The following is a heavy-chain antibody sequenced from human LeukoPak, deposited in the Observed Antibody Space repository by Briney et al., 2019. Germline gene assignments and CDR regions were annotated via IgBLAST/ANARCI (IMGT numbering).Heavy chain of an antibody. D-gene: IGHD3-22*01. CDR3: ARDNYYDSSGYYDY. CDR2: IYSGGST. Sequence: GGSLRLSCAASGFTVSSNYMSWVRQAPGKGLEWVSVIYSGGSTYYADSVKGRFTISRDNSKNTLYLQTNSLRAEDTAVYYCARDNYYDSSGYYDYWGQGTLVTVSS. J-gene: IGHJ4*02. CDR1: GFTVSSNY. V-gene: IGHV3-66*01.